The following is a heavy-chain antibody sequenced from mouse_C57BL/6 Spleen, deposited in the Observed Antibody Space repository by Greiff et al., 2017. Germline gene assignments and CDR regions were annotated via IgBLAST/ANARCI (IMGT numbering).Heavy chain of an antibody. J-gene: IGHJ4*01. CDR2: IYPRSGNT. CDR1: GYTFTSYG. V-gene: IGHV1-81*01. Sequence: QVHVKQSGAELARPGASVKLSCKASGYTFTSYGISWVKQRTGQGLEWIGEIYPRSGNTYYNEKFKGKATLTADKSSSTAYMELRSLTSEDSAVYFCARGYSKDAMDYWGQGTSVTVSS. CDR3: ARGYSKDAMDY.